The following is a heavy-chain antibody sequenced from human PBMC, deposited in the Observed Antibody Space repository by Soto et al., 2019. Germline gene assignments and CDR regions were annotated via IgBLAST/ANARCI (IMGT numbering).Heavy chain of an antibody. J-gene: IGHJ6*02. CDR3: ARDRDYYGSGTRGNYYYDMDV. V-gene: IGHV3-30*04. CDR2: ISYDGSNK. D-gene: IGHD3-10*01. Sequence: GRSLRLSCAASGFTFRDYAMHWVRQAPGKGLEWVAVISYDGSNKYYADSVKGRFIISRDNSKNTLYMQMHSLRDEDTAVYYCARDRDYYGSGTRGNYYYDMDVWGQGTTVTV. CDR1: GFTFRDYA.